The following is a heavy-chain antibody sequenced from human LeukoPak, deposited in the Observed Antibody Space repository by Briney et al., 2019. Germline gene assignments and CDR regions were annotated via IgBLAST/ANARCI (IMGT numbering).Heavy chain of an antibody. J-gene: IGHJ6*03. D-gene: IGHD3-9*01. Sequence: GGSLRLSCAASGSTFSSYAMHWVRQAPGKGLEWVAVISYDGSNKYYADSVKGRFTISRDNSKNTLYLQMNSLRAEDTAVYYCATNFDWLFDYYYMDVWGKGTTVTVSS. V-gene: IGHV3-30*04. CDR3: ATNFDWLFDYYYMDV. CDR2: ISYDGSNK. CDR1: GSTFSSYA.